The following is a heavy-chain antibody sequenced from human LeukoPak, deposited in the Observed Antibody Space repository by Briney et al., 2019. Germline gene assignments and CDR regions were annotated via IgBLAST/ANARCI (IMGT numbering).Heavy chain of an antibody. Sequence: PSETLSLTCAVYGGSFGGYYWSWIRQPPGKGLEWIGEINHSGSTNYNPSLKSRVTISVDTSKNQFSLKLSFVTAADTAVYYCARGQDYDYVWGSYRWYFDLWGRGTPDTVSS. D-gene: IGHD3-16*02. CDR2: INHSGST. V-gene: IGHV4-34*01. CDR3: ARGQDYDYVWGSYRWYFDL. CDR1: GGSFGGYY. J-gene: IGHJ2*01.